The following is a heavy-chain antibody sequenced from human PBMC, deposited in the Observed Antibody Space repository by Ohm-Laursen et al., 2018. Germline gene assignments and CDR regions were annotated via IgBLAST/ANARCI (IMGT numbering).Heavy chain of an antibody. CDR3: VSQIVRDGYDN. D-gene: IGHD5-24*01. V-gene: IGHV4-39*02. J-gene: IGHJ4*02. CDR1: GGSISTRSHY. Sequence: SETLSLTCPVSGGSISTRSHYWGWIRQPPGKGLEWIGSIYYTGDTYYSPSLRSRVTISIDTSKNHFSLKLSSVTAPDTAVYYCVSQIVRDGYDNWGQGTLVTASS. CDR2: IYYTGDT.